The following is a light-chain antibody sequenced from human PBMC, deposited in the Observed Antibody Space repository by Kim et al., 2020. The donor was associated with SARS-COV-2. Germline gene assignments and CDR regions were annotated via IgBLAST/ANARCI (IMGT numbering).Light chain of an antibody. Sequence: SYELTQPPSVSVSPGQTASITCSGDKLGDKYACWYQQKPGQSPVLVIYEDKKRPSGIPERFSGSNSGDTATLTISATQPMDEADYYCQTWDSDTVIFGGG. CDR1: KLGDKY. J-gene: IGLJ2*01. CDR2: EDK. CDR3: QTWDSDTVI. V-gene: IGLV3-1*01.